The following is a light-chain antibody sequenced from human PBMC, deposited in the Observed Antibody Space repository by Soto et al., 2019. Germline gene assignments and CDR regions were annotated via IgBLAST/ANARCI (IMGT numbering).Light chain of an antibody. CDR1: QSINDW. V-gene: IGKV1-5*03. CDR3: QDDKSSCPWT. Sequence: DIQMTQSPSTLSASIGDRATITCRASQSINDWLAWYQQKPGQAPKLLIYKASTVESGVPSRFRGSGSGTDFTHTISSLQPDDFATYYCQDDKSSCPWTFGQGTKVYI. J-gene: IGKJ1*01. CDR2: KAS.